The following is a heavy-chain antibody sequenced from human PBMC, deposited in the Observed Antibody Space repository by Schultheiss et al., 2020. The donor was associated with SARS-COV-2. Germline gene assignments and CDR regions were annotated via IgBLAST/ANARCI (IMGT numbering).Heavy chain of an antibody. V-gene: IGHV1-18*04. CDR1: GYTFTSYG. CDR3: ATGVYSSGWYGRY. D-gene: IGHD6-19*01. Sequence: ASVKVSCKASGYTFTSYGISWVRQAPGQGLEWMGWINPNSGGTNYAQKLQGRVTMTTDTSTSTAYMELRSLRSDDTAVYYCATGVYSSGWYGRYWGQGTLVTVSS. J-gene: IGHJ4*02. CDR2: INPNSGGT.